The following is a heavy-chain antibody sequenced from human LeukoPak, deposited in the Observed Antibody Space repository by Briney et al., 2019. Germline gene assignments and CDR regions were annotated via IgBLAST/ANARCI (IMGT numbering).Heavy chain of an antibody. CDR1: GFTFSSYS. V-gene: IGHV3-23*01. D-gene: IGHD6-6*01. J-gene: IGHJ4*02. Sequence: GGSLRLSCAASGFTFSSYSMNWVRQAPGKELEWVSAISGSGGSTYYADSVKGRFTISRDNSKNTLYLQMNSLRAEDTAVYYCAPLAARLSDEMYYFDYWGQGTLVTVSS. CDR3: APLAARLSDEMYYFDY. CDR2: ISGSGGST.